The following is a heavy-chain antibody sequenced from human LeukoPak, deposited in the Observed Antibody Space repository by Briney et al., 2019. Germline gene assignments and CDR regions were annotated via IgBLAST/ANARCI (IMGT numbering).Heavy chain of an antibody. J-gene: IGHJ3*01. Sequence: GGSLRLSCAASGFNVNIYYMTWVRQPPGKGLEWVSVIYSGGSTYYAGSVKGRFTISRDNSKNKVSLQMNSLRAEDTAVYYCARGWVLATGAFDFWGQGTLVTVSS. CDR1: GFNVNIYY. CDR3: ARGWVLATGAFDF. CDR2: IYSGGST. V-gene: IGHV3-53*01. D-gene: IGHD3-3*01.